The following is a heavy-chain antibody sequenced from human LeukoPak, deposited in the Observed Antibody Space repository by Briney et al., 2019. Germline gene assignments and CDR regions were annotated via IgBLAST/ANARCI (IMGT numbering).Heavy chain of an antibody. Sequence: PGGSLRLSCVASGFTFSTYEMNCVRQAPGEGREWVSYIINGSGNTKYYADSVKGRFTISRDNAKSSMYQQMNSLRAEDTAIYYCAREASHCGGDCYDDWGQGTLVTVSS. CDR2: IINGSGNTK. V-gene: IGHV3-48*03. D-gene: IGHD2-21*01. CDR1: GFTFSTYE. J-gene: IGHJ4*02. CDR3: AREASHCGGDCYDD.